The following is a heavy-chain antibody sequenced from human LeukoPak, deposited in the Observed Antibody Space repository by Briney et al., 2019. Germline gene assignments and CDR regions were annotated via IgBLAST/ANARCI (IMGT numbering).Heavy chain of an antibody. Sequence: SETLSLTCTVSGYSLTSGYYWGWIRRPPGKGLEWIASTFYSGSTFYNPSVKSRVTISVDTSKNQFSLTLRSVTAADTAVYYCARETEKRWQYWGQGTMATVSS. J-gene: IGHJ3*01. V-gene: IGHV4-38-2*02. CDR3: ARETEKRWQY. CDR1: GYSLTSGYY. CDR2: TFYSGST. D-gene: IGHD6-19*01.